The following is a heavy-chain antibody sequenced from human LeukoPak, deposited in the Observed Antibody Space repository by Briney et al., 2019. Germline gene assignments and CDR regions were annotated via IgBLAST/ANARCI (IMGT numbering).Heavy chain of an antibody. V-gene: IGHV3-23*01. CDR2: ISGSGGST. Sequence: SGGSLRLSCAASGFTFSSYAMSWVRQAPGKGLEWVSAISGSGGSTYYADSVKGRFAISRDNSKNTLYLQMNSLRAEDTAVYYCAKSKTPSYGDYVGDYWGQGTLVTVSS. CDR1: GFTFSSYA. CDR3: AKSKTPSYGDYVGDY. J-gene: IGHJ4*02. D-gene: IGHD4-17*01.